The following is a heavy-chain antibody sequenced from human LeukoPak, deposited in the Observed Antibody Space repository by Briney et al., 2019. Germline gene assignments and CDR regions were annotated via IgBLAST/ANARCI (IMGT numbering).Heavy chain of an antibody. Sequence: SETLSLTCAVYGGSFSGYYWSWIRQPPGKGLEWIGEINHSGSTNYNPSLKSRVTMSVDTSKNQFSLKLSSVTAADTAVYYCARRGRAYNYGSGSYYNVRWFDPWGQGTLVTVSS. V-gene: IGHV4-34*01. CDR2: INHSGST. J-gene: IGHJ5*02. CDR1: GGSFSGYY. CDR3: ARRGRAYNYGSGSYYNVRWFDP. D-gene: IGHD3-10*01.